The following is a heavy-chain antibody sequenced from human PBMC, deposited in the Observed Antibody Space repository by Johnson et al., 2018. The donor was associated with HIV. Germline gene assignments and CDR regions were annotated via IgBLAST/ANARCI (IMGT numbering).Heavy chain of an antibody. Sequence: EVQLVESGGGVIRPGGSLRLSCAASGFTFSSYAMSWVRQAPGKGLEWVSVIYSGGSTYYADSVKGRFTISRDNSKNTLYLQMNSLRAEDTAVYYCAKDLRTTGAFDIWGQGTMVTVSS. CDR2: IYSGGST. J-gene: IGHJ3*02. D-gene: IGHD1-1*01. CDR3: AKDLRTTGAFDI. CDR1: GFTFSSYA. V-gene: IGHV3-66*01.